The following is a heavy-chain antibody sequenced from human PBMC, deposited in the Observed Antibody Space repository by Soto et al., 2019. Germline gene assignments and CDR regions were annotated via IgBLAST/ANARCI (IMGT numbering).Heavy chain of an antibody. CDR3: GRGRGTFYIDF. Sequence: EVQLVESGGGLVQPGGSLRLSCAASGFTFGNYWMYWVRQAPGKGLVWVSRIHNDGRITTYADSVKGRFTISRDIAKNTLYLQMHSLRAEDTAMYYCGRGRGTFYIDFWGPGTLVTVSS. V-gene: IGHV3-74*03. CDR1: GFTFGNYW. J-gene: IGHJ4*02. D-gene: IGHD2-2*02. CDR2: IHNDGRIT.